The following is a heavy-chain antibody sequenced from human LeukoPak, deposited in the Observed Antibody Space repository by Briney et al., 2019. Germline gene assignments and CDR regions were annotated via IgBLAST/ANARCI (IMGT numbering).Heavy chain of an antibody. J-gene: IGHJ6*03. CDR2: ISSSSSYI. V-gene: IGHV3-21*01. Sequence: GGSLRLSCAASGFTFSSYSMNWVRQAPGKGLEWVSSISSSSSYIYYADSVKGRFTISRDNAKNSLYLQMNSLRAEDTAVYYCARDSIAAAGPYYYYMDVWGKGTTVTVSS. D-gene: IGHD6-13*01. CDR1: GFTFSSYS. CDR3: ARDSIAAAGPYYYYMDV.